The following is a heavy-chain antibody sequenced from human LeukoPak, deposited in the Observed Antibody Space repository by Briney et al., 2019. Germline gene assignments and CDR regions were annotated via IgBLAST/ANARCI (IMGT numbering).Heavy chain of an antibody. Sequence: PSETLSLTCSVSGASIKTHYWSRVRQSPGKGLEWLAYIYYGGSINYNPSPSLTRRLTISVNTSESQFSLELTSVTAADTAVYYCARAGIRYSSSWFGIDSWGQGTLVAVSS. V-gene: IGHV4-59*11. J-gene: IGHJ4*02. CDR3: ARAGIRYSSSWFGIDS. CDR2: IYYGGSI. CDR1: GASIKTHY. D-gene: IGHD6-13*01.